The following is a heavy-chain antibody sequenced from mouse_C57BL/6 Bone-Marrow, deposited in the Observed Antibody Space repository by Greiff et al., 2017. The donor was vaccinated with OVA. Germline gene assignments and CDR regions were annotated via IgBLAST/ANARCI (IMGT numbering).Heavy chain of an antibody. Sequence: EVQLVESGPELVKPGASVKISCKASGYSFTDYNMNWVKQSNGKSLEWIGDINPNNGGTSYNQKFKGKATLTVDKSSSTAYMELRSLTSEDSAVYYCARKDYPYYFDYWGQGTTLTVSS. CDR3: ARKDYPYYFDY. CDR1: GYSFTDYN. D-gene: IGHD2-4*01. J-gene: IGHJ2*01. V-gene: IGHV1-18*01. CDR2: INPNNGGT.